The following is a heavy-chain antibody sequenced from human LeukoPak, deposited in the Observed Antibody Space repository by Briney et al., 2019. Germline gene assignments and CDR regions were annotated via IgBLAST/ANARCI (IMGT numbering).Heavy chain of an antibody. J-gene: IGHJ4*02. CDR3: TTDFRSGWAFFDY. D-gene: IGHD6-19*01. V-gene: IGHV3-15*01. Sequence: GGSLRLSCKTSGFTFTTYAMAWVRQAPGRGLEWVGRIKSKSDGGTTDYAAPVKGRFTISRDDSKNTLSLQMDSLKTEDTAVYYCTTDFRSGWAFFDYWGQGTLVTVSS. CDR2: IKSKSDGGTT. CDR1: GFTFTTYA.